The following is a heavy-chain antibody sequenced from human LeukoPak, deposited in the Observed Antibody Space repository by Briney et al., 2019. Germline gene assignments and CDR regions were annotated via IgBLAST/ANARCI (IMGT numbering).Heavy chain of an antibody. CDR1: AYTFTDYY. CDR2: VDPEDGET. Sequence: ATVKISCKASAYTFTDYYMHWAQQAPGKGLEWMGLVDPEDGETIYAEKFKGRVTITADTSTDTAYMELSSLTSEDTAVYYCATGVSSASEYNWFEPWGEGTLVTVSS. V-gene: IGHV1-69-2*01. D-gene: IGHD6-6*01. CDR3: ATGVSSASEYNWFEP. J-gene: IGHJ5*02.